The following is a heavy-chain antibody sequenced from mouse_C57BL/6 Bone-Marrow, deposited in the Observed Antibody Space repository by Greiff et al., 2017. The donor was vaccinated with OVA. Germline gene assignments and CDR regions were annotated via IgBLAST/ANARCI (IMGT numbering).Heavy chain of an antibody. CDR3: ARSSGYLCFDY. Sequence: EVKLQQSGPVLVKPGASVKMSCKASGYTFTDYYMNWVKQSHGKSLEWIGVINPYNGGTSYNQKFKGKATLTVDKSSSTAYMELNSLTSEDSAVYYCARSSGYLCFDYWGQGTTLTVSS. CDR2: INPYNGGT. D-gene: IGHD2-2*01. V-gene: IGHV1-19*01. J-gene: IGHJ2*01. CDR1: GYTFTDYY.